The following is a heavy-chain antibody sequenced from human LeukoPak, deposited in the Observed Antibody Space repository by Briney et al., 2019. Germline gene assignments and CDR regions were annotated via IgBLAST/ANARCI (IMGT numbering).Heavy chain of an antibody. V-gene: IGHV3-33*01. Sequence: RRSLRLSCAASGFTFSSHGMHWVRQVPGKGLEWVAVIWYDGSNKYYADSVKGRFTISRDNSKNTLYLQMNSLRAEDTAVYYCARGLKYDSSGYSAPPFDYWGQGTLVTVSS. CDR3: ARGLKYDSSGYSAPPFDY. D-gene: IGHD3-22*01. CDR1: GFTFSSHG. CDR2: IWYDGSNK. J-gene: IGHJ4*02.